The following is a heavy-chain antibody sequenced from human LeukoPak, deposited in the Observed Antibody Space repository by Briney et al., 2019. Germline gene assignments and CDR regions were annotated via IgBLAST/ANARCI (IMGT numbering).Heavy chain of an antibody. CDR2: ISGSGGSI. CDR1: GFTFSSYA. J-gene: IGHJ4*02. V-gene: IGHV3-23*01. D-gene: IGHD1-26*01. Sequence: GESLRLSCAASGFTFSSYAMSWVRQAPGKGLEWVSTISGSGGSIYYADSVKGRFTISRDNSKNTLYLQMNSLRAEDTAVYYCAKGREGSYYGPDYWGQGTLVTVSS. CDR3: AKGREGSYYGPDY.